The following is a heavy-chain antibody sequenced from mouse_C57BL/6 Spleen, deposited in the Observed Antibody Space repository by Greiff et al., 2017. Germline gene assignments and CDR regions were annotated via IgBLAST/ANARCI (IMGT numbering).Heavy chain of an antibody. CDR2: IRNKANNNAT. Sequence: EVKLVESGGGLVQPGGSMKLSCAASGFTFSDAWMDWVRQSPEKGLEWVAEIRNKANNNATYYAESVKGRFTISIEDSKNTAYLQMYSLRAEDTCIYYCTRSCYYYGNSYLSWYFDVWGTGTTVTVSS. V-gene: IGHV6-6*01. CDR1: GFTFSDAW. D-gene: IGHD1-1*01. CDR3: TRSCYYYGNSYLSWYFDV. J-gene: IGHJ1*03.